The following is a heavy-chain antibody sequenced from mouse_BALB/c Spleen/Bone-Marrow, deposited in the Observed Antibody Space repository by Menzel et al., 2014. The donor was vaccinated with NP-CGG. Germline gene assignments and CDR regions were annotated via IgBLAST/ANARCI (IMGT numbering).Heavy chain of an antibody. CDR2: IDPANGNT. Sequence: VQLQQPGAELAKPGASVKLSCTASGFNIKDTYMHWVKQRPEQGLEWIGRIDPANGNTKYDPKFQGKATITADTSSNTAYLQLSSLTSEDTAVYYCASYYYGRAWFAYWGQGTLVTVSA. CDR1: GFNIKDTY. CDR3: ASYYYGRAWFAY. D-gene: IGHD1-1*01. V-gene: IGHV14-3*02. J-gene: IGHJ3*01.